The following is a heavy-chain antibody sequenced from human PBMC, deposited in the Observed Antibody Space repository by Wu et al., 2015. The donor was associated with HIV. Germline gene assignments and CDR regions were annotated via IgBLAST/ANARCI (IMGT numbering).Heavy chain of an antibody. CDR1: GGIFSNYD. J-gene: IGHJ5*02. CDR2: TTPMFGTT. D-gene: IGHD3-10*01. CDR3: AREIEDPAIMVRAGSDP. V-gene: IGHV1-69*05. Sequence: QVQLVQSGAEVKKPGSSVKVSCKASGGIFSNYDINWVRQAPGQGLEWMGGTTPMFGTTNYAQKFQGRVTITSDVYTSTVYMELSSLRSEDTAIYYCAREIEDPAIMVRAGSDPWGQGTLVTVSS.